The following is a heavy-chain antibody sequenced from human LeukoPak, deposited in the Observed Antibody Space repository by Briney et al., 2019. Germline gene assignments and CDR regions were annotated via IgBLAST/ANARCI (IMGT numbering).Heavy chain of an antibody. V-gene: IGHV1-69*13. J-gene: IGHJ4*02. Sequence: SVKVSRKASGGTFSSYAISWVRQAPGQGLEWMGGIIPIFGTANYAQKFQGRVTITADESTSTAYMELSSLRSEDTAVYYCASTTYYYDSSGYPPGGYWGQGTLVTVSS. CDR3: ASTTYYYDSSGYPPGGY. CDR2: IIPIFGTA. CDR1: GGTFSSYA. D-gene: IGHD3-22*01.